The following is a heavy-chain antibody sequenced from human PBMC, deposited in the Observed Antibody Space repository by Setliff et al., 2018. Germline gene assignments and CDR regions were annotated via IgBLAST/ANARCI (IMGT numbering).Heavy chain of an antibody. V-gene: IGHV4-34*01. J-gene: IGHJ4*02. D-gene: IGHD6-19*01. CDR2: INHSGST. CDR3: ARVGSGWYDFDY. CDR1: GGSISDYY. Sequence: SETLSLTCGGYGGSISDYYWSWIRQPPGKGLEWIGEINHSGSTNYNPSLKSRVTISLDTSRNQVSLKLSSVTAADTAVYYCARVGSGWYDFDYWGQGTLVTVSS.